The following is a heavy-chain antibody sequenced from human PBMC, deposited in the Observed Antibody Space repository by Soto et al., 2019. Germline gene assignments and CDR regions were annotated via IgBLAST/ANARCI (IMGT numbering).Heavy chain of an antibody. V-gene: IGHV3-21*01. CDR2: ISSGGDYI. Sequence: EVQVVESGGGLVQPGGSLRLSCSFTFSMYSMNWVRQAPGKGLEWVASISSGGDYIKYADSVKGRFTISRDNAKNSVSLQMNSLRVDGTAIYFCTRDQGGSYDSWFDPWGQGTLVTVSS. J-gene: IGHJ5*02. CDR3: TRDQGGSYDSWFDP. D-gene: IGHD1-26*01. CDR1: FTFSMYS.